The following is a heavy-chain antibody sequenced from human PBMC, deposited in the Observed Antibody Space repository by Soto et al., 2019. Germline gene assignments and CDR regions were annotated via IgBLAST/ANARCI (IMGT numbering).Heavy chain of an antibody. CDR1: GGSISSSSYY. V-gene: IGHV4-39*01. CDR3: ARLGRPVGEIAVAGKYYFDY. J-gene: IGHJ4*02. CDR2: IYYSGST. D-gene: IGHD6-19*01. Sequence: KTSETLSLTCTVSGGSISSSSYYWGWIRQPPGKGLEWIGSIYYSGSTYYNPSLKSRVTISVDTSKNQFSLKLSSVTAADTAVYYCARLGRPVGEIAVAGKYYFDYWGQGTPVTVSS.